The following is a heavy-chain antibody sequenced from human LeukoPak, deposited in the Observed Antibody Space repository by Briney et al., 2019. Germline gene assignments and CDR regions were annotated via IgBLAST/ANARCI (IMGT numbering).Heavy chain of an antibody. CDR3: ARARSESYGMDV. Sequence: TASETLSLTCTVSGGSISSYYWSWIRQPPGKGLEWIGYIYYSGSTNYNPSLKSRVTISVDTSKNQFSLKLSSVTAADTAVYYCARARSESYGMDVWGQGATVTVSS. CDR1: GGSISSYY. J-gene: IGHJ6*02. V-gene: IGHV4-59*08. CDR2: IYYSGST.